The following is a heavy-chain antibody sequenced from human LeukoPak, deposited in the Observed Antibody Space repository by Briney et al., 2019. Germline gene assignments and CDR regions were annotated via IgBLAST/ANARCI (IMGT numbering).Heavy chain of an antibody. CDR3: AREPPNCDYSNQTNDY. V-gene: IGHV1-18*01. CDR1: GYTFTSYG. D-gene: IGHD4-11*01. CDR2: ISAYNGNT. Sequence: ASVKVSCKASGYTFTSYGISWVRQAPGQGLEWMGWISAYNGNTNYAQKLQGRVTMTTDTSTSTAYMELRSLRSDDTAVYYCAREPPNCDYSNQTNDYWGQGTLVTVSS. J-gene: IGHJ4*02.